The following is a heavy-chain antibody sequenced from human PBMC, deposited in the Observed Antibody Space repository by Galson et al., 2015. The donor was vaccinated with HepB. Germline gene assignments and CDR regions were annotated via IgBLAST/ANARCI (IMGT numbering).Heavy chain of an antibody. J-gene: IGHJ4*02. D-gene: IGHD3-22*01. Sequence: SLRHSCAASGFTVSSNYMSWVRQAPGKGLEWGSIIYSGTSTYYADSGRGRFTISRHNLKNTLYLQMNSLRAEDTAVYYCARGPRYYYDSSGPGYFDYWGQGTLVTVSS. CDR2: IYSGTST. V-gene: IGHV3-53*04. CDR1: GFTVSSNY. CDR3: ARGPRYYYDSSGPGYFDY.